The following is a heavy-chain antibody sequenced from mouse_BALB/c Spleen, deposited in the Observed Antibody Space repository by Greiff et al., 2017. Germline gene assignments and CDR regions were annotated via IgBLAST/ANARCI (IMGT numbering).Heavy chain of an antibody. CDR1: GFSLTSYD. J-gene: IGHJ3*01. CDR2: IWTGGGT. CDR3: VRDRGAAGTY. V-gene: IGHV2-9-2*01. D-gene: IGHD4-1*01. Sequence: VMLVESGPGLVAPSQSLSITCTVSGFSLTSYDISWIRQPPGKGLEWLGVIWTGGGTNYNSAFMSRLSISKDNSKSQVFLKMNSLQTDDTAIYYCVRDRGAAGTYWGQGTLVTVSA.